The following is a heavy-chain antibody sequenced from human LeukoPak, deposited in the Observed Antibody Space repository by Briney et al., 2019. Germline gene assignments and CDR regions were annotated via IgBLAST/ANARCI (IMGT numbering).Heavy chain of an antibody. Sequence: ASVKVSCKASGYTFTSYGISWVRQAPGQGLEWMGWISAYNGDTISAQKLQGRVTMTTDTSTSTAYMELRSLRSDDTAVYYCARGGVTTDLWYFDLWGRGTLVTVSS. D-gene: IGHD4-11*01. J-gene: IGHJ2*01. CDR3: ARGGVTTDLWYFDL. V-gene: IGHV1-18*01. CDR1: GYTFTSYG. CDR2: ISAYNGDT.